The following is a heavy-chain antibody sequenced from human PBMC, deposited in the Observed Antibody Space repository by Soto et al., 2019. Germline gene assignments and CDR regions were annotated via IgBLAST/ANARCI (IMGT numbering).Heavy chain of an antibody. CDR2: MSGSGAKT. Sequence: ESGGGLVQPGGSLRLSCESSGFTFAGYAINWVRQAPGKGLEWVSAMSGSGAKTFYADSVKGRFTISRDNSKNTVYLQMNSLRGDDTDIYFCAKDRGSGNYGVLKDFEYWGQGTLVTVSS. CDR1: GFTFAGYA. V-gene: IGHV3-23*01. D-gene: IGHD1-26*01. J-gene: IGHJ4*02. CDR3: AKDRGSGNYGVLKDFEY.